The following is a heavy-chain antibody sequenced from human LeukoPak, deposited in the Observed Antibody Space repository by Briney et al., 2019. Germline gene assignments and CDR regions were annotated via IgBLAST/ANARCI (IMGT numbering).Heavy chain of an antibody. J-gene: IGHJ4*02. Sequence: GGSLRLSCAASGFTFSSYAMHWVRQAPGKGLEWVAVISYDGSNKYYADSVKGRFTISRDNSKNTLYLQMNSLRAEDTAVYYCAVGPGGLFDYWGQGTLVTVSS. CDR2: ISYDGSNK. CDR1: GFTFSSYA. V-gene: IGHV3-30*04. CDR3: AVGPGGLFDY. D-gene: IGHD4-23*01.